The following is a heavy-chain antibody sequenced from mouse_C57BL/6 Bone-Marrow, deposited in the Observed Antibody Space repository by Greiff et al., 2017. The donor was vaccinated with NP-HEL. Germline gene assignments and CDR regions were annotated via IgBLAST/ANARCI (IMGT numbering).Heavy chain of an antibody. CDR2: IDPENGDT. CDR3: TADSNYRYFDV. CDR1: GFNIKDDY. V-gene: IGHV14-4*01. J-gene: IGHJ1*03. D-gene: IGHD2-5*01. Sequence: VQLQQSGAELVRPGASVKLSCTASGFNIKDDYMHWVKQRPEQGLEWIGWIDPENGDTEYASKFQGKATITADTSSNTAYLQLSSLTSEDTAVYYCTADSNYRYFDVWGTGTTVTVSS.